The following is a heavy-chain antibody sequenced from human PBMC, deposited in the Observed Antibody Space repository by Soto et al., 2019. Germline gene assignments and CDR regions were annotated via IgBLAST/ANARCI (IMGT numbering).Heavy chain of an antibody. CDR1: GFTFSNAW. D-gene: IGHD3-10*01. CDR3: TAALWFGELLDADY. J-gene: IGHJ4*02. CDR2: IKSKTDGGTT. Sequence: GALRLSCAASGFTFSNAWMSWVRQAPGKGLEWVGRIKSKTDGGTTDYAAPVKGRFTISRDDSKNTLYLQMNSLKTEDTAVYNCTAALWFGELLDADYWGQGTLVTVSS. V-gene: IGHV3-15*01.